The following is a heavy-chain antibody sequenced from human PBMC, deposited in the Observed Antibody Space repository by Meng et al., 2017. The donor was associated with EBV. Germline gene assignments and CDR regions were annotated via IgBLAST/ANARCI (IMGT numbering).Heavy chain of an antibody. CDR1: GYTLTSDD. D-gene: IGHD3-22*01. Sequence: LVQSGVEVKKPGASGKVSCKASGYTLTSDDINWVRQATGQGLEWMGWMNPNSGNTGYAQKFQGRVTMTRNTSISTAYMELSSLRSEDTAVYYCARGPYYYDSSGYYYGEFDPWGQGTLVTVSS. CDR3: ARGPYYYDSSGYYYGEFDP. J-gene: IGHJ5*02. CDR2: MNPNSGNT. V-gene: IGHV1-8*01.